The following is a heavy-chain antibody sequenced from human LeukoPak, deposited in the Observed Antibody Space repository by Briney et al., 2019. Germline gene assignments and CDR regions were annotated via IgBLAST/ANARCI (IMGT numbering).Heavy chain of an antibody. CDR2: ISWNSGSI. CDR3: AELGITMIGGV. J-gene: IGHJ6*04. D-gene: IGHD3-10*02. Sequence: PGGSLRLSCAASGFTFDDYAMHWVRQAPGKGLEWVSGISWNSGSIGYADFVKGRFTISRNTAKNLLLLQMNSMSAEDTAVYYCAELGITMIGGVWGKGTTVTNSS. V-gene: IGHV3-9*01. CDR1: GFTFDDYA.